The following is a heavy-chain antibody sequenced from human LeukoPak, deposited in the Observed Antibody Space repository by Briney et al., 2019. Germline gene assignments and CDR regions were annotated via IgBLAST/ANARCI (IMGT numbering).Heavy chain of an antibody. CDR2: ISYDGSAK. D-gene: IGHD5-24*01. V-gene: IGHV3-30*04. CDR3: ARSPLDGYNYLDY. J-gene: IGHJ4*02. Sequence: GGSLRLSCAASGFTFSTNAMHWVRQAPGKGLEWVAVISYDGSAKYYADSPKGRFTISRDNSKDTLYLQMNSLRPEDTAVYYCARSPLDGYNYLDYWGQGTLVTVSS. CDR1: GFTFSTNA.